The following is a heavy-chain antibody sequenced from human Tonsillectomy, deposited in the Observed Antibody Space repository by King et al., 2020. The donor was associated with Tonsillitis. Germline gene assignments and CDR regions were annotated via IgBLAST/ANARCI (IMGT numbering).Heavy chain of an antibody. CDR1: GFTFSRYW. CDR2: INSDGSTT. CDR3: ARSYCSTTACYDI. Sequence: VQLVESGGGLVQPGGSLRLSCAASGFTFSRYWMHWVRQAPGKGLVWVSHINSDGSTTNYADSVKGRFTIYRDNAKNTLHLQMNSLRAEDTAVYYCARSYCSTTACYDIWGQGTLVTVSS. V-gene: IGHV3-74*01. J-gene: IGHJ4*02. D-gene: IGHD2-2*01.